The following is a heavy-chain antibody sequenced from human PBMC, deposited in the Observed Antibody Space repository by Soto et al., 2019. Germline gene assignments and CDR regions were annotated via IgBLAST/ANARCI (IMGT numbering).Heavy chain of an antibody. J-gene: IGHJ2*01. V-gene: IGHV4-34*01. Sequence: QVQLQQWGAGLLKPSETLSLTCGVYGGSFSGYYWSWIRQPPGKGLEWIGEINHSGSTNYNPSLKSRVTISVDTSKNQFSLKLSSVTAADTAVYYCARGFQRITILGVVMTVGYFDLWGRGTLVTVSS. D-gene: IGHD3-3*01. CDR2: INHSGST. CDR1: GGSFSGYY. CDR3: ARGFQRITILGVVMTVGYFDL.